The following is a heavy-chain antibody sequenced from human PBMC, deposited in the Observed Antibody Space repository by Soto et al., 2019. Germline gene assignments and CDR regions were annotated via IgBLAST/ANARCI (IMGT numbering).Heavy chain of an antibody. CDR3: AKERRDGYKHYFDY. D-gene: IGHD5-12*01. Sequence: QVQLQESGPGLVKPSETLSLTCTVSGGSISSYYWSWIRQPPGKGLEWIGYIYNSGSTNYNPSLKSRVTLSVDTSKNQFSLKLSSVTAADTAVYYCAKERRDGYKHYFDYWGQGILVTVSS. V-gene: IGHV4-59*01. CDR2: IYNSGST. J-gene: IGHJ4*02. CDR1: GGSISSYY.